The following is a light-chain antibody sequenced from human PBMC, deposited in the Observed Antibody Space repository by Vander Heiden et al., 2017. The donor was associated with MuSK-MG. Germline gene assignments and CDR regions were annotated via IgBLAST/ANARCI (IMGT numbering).Light chain of an antibody. CDR1: QSISSY. V-gene: IGKV1-39*01. J-gene: IGKJ4*01. CDR2: AAS. Sequence: DIQMTQSPSSLSASVGDRVTITCRASQSISSYLNWYQQKPGKAPKLLIYAASSLQSGVPSRFSGSGSGTAFTLTISSLQPEDFATYYCQQSAGTPITFGGGTKVEIK. CDR3: QQSAGTPIT.